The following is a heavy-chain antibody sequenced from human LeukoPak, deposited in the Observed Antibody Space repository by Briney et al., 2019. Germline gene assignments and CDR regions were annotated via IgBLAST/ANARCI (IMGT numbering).Heavy chain of an antibody. V-gene: IGHV3-21*01. CDR3: ARAGLRYFDWTLTLDP. CDR1: GFTFSTYT. Sequence: GGSLRLSCAASGFTFSTYTMNWVRQAPGKGLEWVASITTTSRISYADSVKGRFTISRDNAKYSIQQQTNSLRAEDTAVYYCARAGLRYFDWTLTLDPWGQGTLVTVSS. CDR2: ITTTSRI. D-gene: IGHD3-9*01. J-gene: IGHJ5*02.